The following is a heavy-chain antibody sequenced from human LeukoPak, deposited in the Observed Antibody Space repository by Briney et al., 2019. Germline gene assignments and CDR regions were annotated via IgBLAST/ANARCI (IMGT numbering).Heavy chain of an antibody. D-gene: IGHD3-22*01. CDR3: ARDDRSGYYFDY. CDR1: GFTFSSYG. CDR2: IWYDGSNK. V-gene: IGHV3-33*01. J-gene: IGHJ4*02. Sequence: GGSLRLSCAASGFTFSSYGMHWVRQAPGKGLEWVAVIWYDGSNKYYADSVKGRFTISRDNSKNTLYLQMNSLRAEGTAVYYCARDDRSGYYFDYWGQGTLVTVSS.